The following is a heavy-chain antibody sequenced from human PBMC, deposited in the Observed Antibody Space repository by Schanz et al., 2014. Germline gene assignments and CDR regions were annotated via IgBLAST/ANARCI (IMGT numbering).Heavy chain of an antibody. Sequence: QVQLQESGPGVVKPSETLSLTCTVSGGSISTYYWSWIRQSPGKGLEWIGRFYSSGSTNYNPSLQSGVTMSIATSKTQFSLKLISVTAADTAVYYCARHDFLGYCSGTSCPVVGSDAFDIWGQGTMVTVSS. CDR1: GGSISTYY. CDR2: FYSSGST. CDR3: ARHDFLGYCSGTSCPVVGSDAFDI. D-gene: IGHD2-2*01. J-gene: IGHJ3*02. V-gene: IGHV4-4*07.